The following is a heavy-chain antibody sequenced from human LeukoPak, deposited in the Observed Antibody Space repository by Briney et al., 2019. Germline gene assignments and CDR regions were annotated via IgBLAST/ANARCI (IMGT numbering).Heavy chain of an antibody. CDR2: ISYDGSNK. CDR3: ARSYYHDSNGYFPDY. CDR1: GFTFSSYA. V-gene: IGHV3-30*04. J-gene: IGHJ4*02. D-gene: IGHD3-22*01. Sequence: GGSLSLSCAASGFTFSSYAMHWVRQAPGKGLEWVAVISYDGSNKYYADSVKGRFTISRDNSKNTLYLQMNSLRAEDTAVCYCARSYYHDSNGYFPDYWGQGTLVTVSS.